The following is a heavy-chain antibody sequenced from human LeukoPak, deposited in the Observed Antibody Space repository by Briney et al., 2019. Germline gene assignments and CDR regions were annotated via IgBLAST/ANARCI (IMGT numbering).Heavy chain of an antibody. D-gene: IGHD5-18*01. CDR2: ISSSGSTI. J-gene: IGHJ4*02. CDR3: ARGFRDTAMFLDY. V-gene: IGHV3-48*03. CDR1: GFTFSSYE. Sequence: PGGSLRLSCAASGFTFSSYEMTWVRQAPGKGLEWVSYISSSGSTIYYADSVKGRFTISRDNAKNSLYLQMNSLRAEDTAVYYCARGFRDTAMFLDYWGQGTLVTVSS.